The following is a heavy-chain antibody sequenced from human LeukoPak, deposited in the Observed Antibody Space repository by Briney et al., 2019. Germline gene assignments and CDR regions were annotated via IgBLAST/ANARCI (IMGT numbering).Heavy chain of an antibody. V-gene: IGHV1-18*01. CDR1: GYTFTSYG. Sequence: RASVKVSCKASGYTFTSYGISWVRQAPGQGLEWMGWISAYNGSTNYAQKFQGRVTITADKSTSTAYMELSSLRSEDTAVYYCARDHYYGSGMGVVHYFDYWGQGTLVTVSS. CDR2: ISAYNGST. D-gene: IGHD3-10*01. CDR3: ARDHYYGSGMGVVHYFDY. J-gene: IGHJ4*02.